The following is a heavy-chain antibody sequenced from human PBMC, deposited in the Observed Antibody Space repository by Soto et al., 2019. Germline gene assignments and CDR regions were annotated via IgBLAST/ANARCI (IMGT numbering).Heavy chain of an antibody. V-gene: IGHV1-18*01. CDR3: ARQNYYSGMDV. CDR2: VSAYNGNT. CDR1: GYTFSSYF. Sequence: QVQLVQSGAEVKKPGASVKVSCKASGYTFSSYFITWVRQAPGQGLEWMGWVSAYNGNTNCAQMLQGRVTMTTDTSTSTAYMELRSLRSDDTGVYYCARQNYYSGMDVWGQGTTVTVSS. J-gene: IGHJ6*02.